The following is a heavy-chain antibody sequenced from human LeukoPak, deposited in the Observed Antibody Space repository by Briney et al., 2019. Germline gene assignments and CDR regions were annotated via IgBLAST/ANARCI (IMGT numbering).Heavy chain of an antibody. CDR2: IIPIFGTA. CDR1: GGTFSSYA. J-gene: IGHJ4*02. Sequence: SVKVSCKASGGTFSSYAISWVRQAPGQGLEWMGGIIPIFGTANYAQKFQGRVTITADKSTSTAYMELSSLRSEDTAVYYCARVLSGVKSGPATYYFDYWGQGTLVTVSS. D-gene: IGHD7-27*01. V-gene: IGHV1-69*06. CDR3: ARVLSGVKSGPATYYFDY.